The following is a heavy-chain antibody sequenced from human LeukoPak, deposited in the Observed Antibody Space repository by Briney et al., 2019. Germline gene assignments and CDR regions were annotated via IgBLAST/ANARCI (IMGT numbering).Heavy chain of an antibody. CDR1: GGSISSGGYS. J-gene: IGHJ4*02. CDR3: ARARLYDFWSGYPQYYFDY. CDR2: IYHSGST. V-gene: IGHV4-30-2*01. Sequence: SETLSLTCAVSGGSISSGGYSWSWIRQPPGKGLEWIEYIYHSGSTYYNPSLKSRVTISVDRSKNQFSLKLSSVTAADTAVYYCARARLYDFWSGYPQYYFDYWGQGTLVSVST. D-gene: IGHD3-3*01.